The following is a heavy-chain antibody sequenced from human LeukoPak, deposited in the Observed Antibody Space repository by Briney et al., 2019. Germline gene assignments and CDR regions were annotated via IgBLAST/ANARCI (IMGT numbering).Heavy chain of an antibody. J-gene: IGHJ4*02. CDR1: GFTFSSYG. V-gene: IGHV3-30*02. Sequence: GGSLRLSCAASGFTFSSYGMHWVRPAPGKGLEWVAFIRYDGSNKYYADSVKGRFTISRDNSKNTLYLQMNSLRAEDTAVYYCAKSLYSSGWYRLTDYWGQGTLVTVSS. D-gene: IGHD6-19*01. CDR2: IRYDGSNK. CDR3: AKSLYSSGWYRLTDY.